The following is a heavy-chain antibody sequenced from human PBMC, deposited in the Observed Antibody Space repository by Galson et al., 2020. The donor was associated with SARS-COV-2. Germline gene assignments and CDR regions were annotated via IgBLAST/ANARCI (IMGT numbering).Heavy chain of an antibody. CDR2: IYHGGNT. D-gene: IGHD2-21*02. V-gene: IGHV4-59*01. Sequence: ASETLSLTCYASAGSIRSFLWSWVRQPPGKGLEWIGYIYHGGNTRYNPTLKSRATISVDTSKNQFSLKLSSVTAADTAVYYCARVVCAGDCYPFDRWGQGILVTVSS. CDR3: ARVVCAGDCYPFDR. J-gene: IGHJ5*02. CDR1: AGSIRSFL.